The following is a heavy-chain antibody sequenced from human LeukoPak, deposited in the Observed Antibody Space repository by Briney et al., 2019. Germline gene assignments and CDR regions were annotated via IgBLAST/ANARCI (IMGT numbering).Heavy chain of an antibody. Sequence: PSETLSLTCTISGGSISSGDYYWSWIRQPPGKGLEWIGYIYYSGSTYYNPSLKSRVTISVDTSKNQFSLKLSSVTAADTAEYYCARAGDTYCGGDCYPNWFDPWGQGTLVTVSS. CDR2: IYYSGST. CDR3: ARAGDTYCGGDCYPNWFDP. CDR1: GGSISSGDYY. J-gene: IGHJ5*02. D-gene: IGHD2-21*01. V-gene: IGHV4-30-4*01.